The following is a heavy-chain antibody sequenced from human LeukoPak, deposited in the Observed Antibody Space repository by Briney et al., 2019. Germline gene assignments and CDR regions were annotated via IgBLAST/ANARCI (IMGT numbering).Heavy chain of an antibody. Sequence: GGSLRLSCAASGFTFSSYAMSWVRQAPGKGLEWVSAISGSGGSTYYADSVKGRFTISRDNSKNTLYLQMNSLRAEDTAVYYCAKMGNGYSYGYPDYWGQGTLVTVSS. V-gene: IGHV3-23*01. D-gene: IGHD5-18*01. CDR1: GFTFSSYA. CDR3: AKMGNGYSYGYPDY. CDR2: ISGSGGST. J-gene: IGHJ4*02.